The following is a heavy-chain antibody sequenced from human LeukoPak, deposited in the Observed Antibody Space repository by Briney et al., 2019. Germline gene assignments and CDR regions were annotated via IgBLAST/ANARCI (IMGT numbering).Heavy chain of an antibody. Sequence: PGGSLRLSCAVSGFTFSSYEMNWVRQPPGKGLEWLSCATGDGDAIYYADSVKGRFTISRDSDKDSMYLQMNNLRAEDTAVYYCARAGAAPNTRWFDSWGQGTLVTVSS. CDR1: GFTFSSYE. D-gene: IGHD1-26*01. J-gene: IGHJ5*01. CDR3: ARAGAAPNTRWFDS. V-gene: IGHV3-48*03. CDR2: ATGDGDAI.